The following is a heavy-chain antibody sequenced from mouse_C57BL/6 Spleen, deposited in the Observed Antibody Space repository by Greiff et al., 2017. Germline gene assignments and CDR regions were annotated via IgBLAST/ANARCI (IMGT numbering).Heavy chain of an antibody. CDR3: ATHWDCWFAY. J-gene: IGHJ3*01. V-gene: IGHV1-47*01. D-gene: IGHD4-1*01. CDR2: FHPGNGDT. Sequence: VKLQESGAELVKPGASVKMSCKASGYTFTTYRIEWMKQNHGKGLEWIGNFHPGNGDTKYNEKFKGKATLTVETSSSTVYLELSRLTSDDSAVXYCATHWDCWFAYWGPGTPVTVSS. CDR1: GYTFTTYR.